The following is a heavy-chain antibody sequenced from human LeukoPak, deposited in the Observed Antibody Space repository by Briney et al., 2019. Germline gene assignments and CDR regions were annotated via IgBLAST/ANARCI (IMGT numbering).Heavy chain of an antibody. CDR3: ARTSGYSSGWYPDY. Sequence: GGSLRLSCAASGFTFSSYAMSWVRQAPGKGLEWVSYISSSGSTIYYADSVKGRFTISRDNAKNSLYLQMNSLRAEDTAVYYCARTSGYSSGWYPDYWGQGTLVTVSS. D-gene: IGHD6-19*01. V-gene: IGHV3-48*03. CDR1: GFTFSSYA. CDR2: ISSSGSTI. J-gene: IGHJ4*02.